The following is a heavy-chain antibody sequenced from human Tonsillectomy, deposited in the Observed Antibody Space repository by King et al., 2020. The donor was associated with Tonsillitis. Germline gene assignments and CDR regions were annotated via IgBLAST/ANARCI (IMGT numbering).Heavy chain of an antibody. CDR1: GFTFDEYG. J-gene: IGHJ3*02. CDR3: AKDRYSSSWLFDM. CDR2: ISWQGGSM. Sequence: VQLVESGGGFVQPGMSLRLCCADSGFTFDEYGMHVGRQAPWKGLEWVSRISWQGGSMGYLGSGKGRFTSSRDNAKNSLYLQMNSLRPEDTALYYCAKDRYSSSWLFDMWGQGTMVTVSS. D-gene: IGHD6-6*01. V-gene: IGHV3-9*01.